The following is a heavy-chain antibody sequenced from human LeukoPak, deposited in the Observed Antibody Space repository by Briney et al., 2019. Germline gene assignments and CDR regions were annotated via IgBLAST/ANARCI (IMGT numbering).Heavy chain of an antibody. J-gene: IGHJ4*02. V-gene: IGHV4-59*08. CDR1: GASISGYY. CDR2: IYYSGST. CDR3: ARHDQGQQLVPFDY. D-gene: IGHD6-13*01. Sequence: SETLSLTCTVSGASISGYYWGWIRRPPGQGLEWIGYIYYSGSTNYNPSLKSRVTISVDTSKNQFSLKLSSVTAADTAVYYCARHDQGQQLVPFDYWGQGTLLTVSS.